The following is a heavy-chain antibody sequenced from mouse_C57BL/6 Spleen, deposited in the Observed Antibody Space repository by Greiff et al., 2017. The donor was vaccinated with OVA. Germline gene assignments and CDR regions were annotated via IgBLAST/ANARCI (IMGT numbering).Heavy chain of an antibody. CDR1: GYTFTSYT. CDR3: ARGPYGNYAMDY. J-gene: IGHJ4*01. V-gene: IGHV1-4*01. D-gene: IGHD2-1*01. CDR2: INPSSGYT. Sequence: QVQLQQSGAELARPGASVKMSCKASGYTFTSYTMHWVKQRPGQGLEWIGYINPSSGYTKYNQKFKDKATLTADKSYSTAYMQLSSLTSEDSAVYYCARGPYGNYAMDYCGQGTSVTVSS.